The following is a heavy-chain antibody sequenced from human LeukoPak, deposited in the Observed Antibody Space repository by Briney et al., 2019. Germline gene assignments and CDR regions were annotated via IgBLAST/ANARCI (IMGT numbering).Heavy chain of an antibody. V-gene: IGHV3-23*01. CDR3: AKDQRFGPAALPRAEYFQH. D-gene: IGHD6-13*01. CDR2: ISGSGGST. CDR1: GFTFSSYA. J-gene: IGHJ1*01. Sequence: PGGSLRLSCAASGFTFSSYAMSWVRQAPGKGLEWVSAISGSGGSTYYADSVKGRFTISRDNSKNTLYLQMNSLRAEDTAVYYCAKDQRFGPAALPRAEYFQHWGQGTLVTVSS.